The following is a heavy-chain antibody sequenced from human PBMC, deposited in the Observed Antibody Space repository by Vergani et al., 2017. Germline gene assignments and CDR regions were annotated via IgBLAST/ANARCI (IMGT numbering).Heavy chain of an antibody. CDR3: ARGFDSWNGLDI. CDR2: IYDSGTS. D-gene: IGHD3-3*01. Sequence: QVQLQESGPGLVKPSETLSLSCTVSGDFVSTNIYYWSWIRQPAGRGLEWICYIYDSGTSNYNPSLKSRVTISVDTSKNQFSLKLRSVTAADTAVYYCARGFDSWNGLDIWGQGTMLTVSS. V-gene: IGHV4-61*10. J-gene: IGHJ3*02. CDR1: GDFVSTNIYY.